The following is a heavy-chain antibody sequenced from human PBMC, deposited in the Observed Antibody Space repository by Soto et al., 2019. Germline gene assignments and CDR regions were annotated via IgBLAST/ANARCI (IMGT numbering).Heavy chain of an antibody. CDR3: ARLTVTPNHAMDV. V-gene: IGHV3-11*06. Sequence: GSLRLSCAASGFILRDYYMTWIRQAPGKGLDYISYISSGGTYISYADSVKGRFTISRDNAKNSLFLQLNSLRAEDTGVYFCARLTVTPNHAMDVWGQGTTVTVSS. J-gene: IGHJ6*02. CDR2: ISSGGTYI. D-gene: IGHD4-17*01. CDR1: GFILRDYY.